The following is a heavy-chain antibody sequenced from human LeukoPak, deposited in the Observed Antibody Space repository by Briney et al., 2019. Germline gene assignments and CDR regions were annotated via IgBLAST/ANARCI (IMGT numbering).Heavy chain of an antibody. J-gene: IGHJ6*02. Sequence: ASVKVSCKASGYTFSGYYMHWVRQAPGQGLEWMGWINPNSGDTNYAQKFQGRVSMTRDTSFNTAYMELSRLRSDDTSVYYCARTLPNYSYGMDVWGQGTTVTVSS. CDR2: INPNSGDT. CDR3: ARTLPNYSYGMDV. D-gene: IGHD1-26*01. V-gene: IGHV1-2*02. CDR1: GYTFSGYY.